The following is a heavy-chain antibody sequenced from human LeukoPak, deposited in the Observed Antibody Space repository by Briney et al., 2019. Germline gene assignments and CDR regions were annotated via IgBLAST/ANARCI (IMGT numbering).Heavy chain of an antibody. Sequence: TSETLSLTCTVSGGSISSYYWSWIRQPPGKGLEWIGYIYYSGSTNHNPSLKSRVTISVDTSKNQFSLKLSSVTAADTAVYYCARWGSRDGYNPDDAFDIWGQGTMVTVSS. CDR2: IYYSGST. V-gene: IGHV4-59*01. J-gene: IGHJ3*02. CDR3: ARWGSRDGYNPDDAFDI. D-gene: IGHD5-24*01. CDR1: GGSISSYY.